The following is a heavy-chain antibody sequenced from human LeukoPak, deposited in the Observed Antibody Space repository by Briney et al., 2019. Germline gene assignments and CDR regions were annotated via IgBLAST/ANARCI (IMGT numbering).Heavy chain of an antibody. CDR3: ARRTSRYYDSSGYLD. J-gene: IGHJ4*02. V-gene: IGHV1-69*05. CDR1: GGTFSSYA. Sequence: SVKVSCKASGGTFSSYAISWVRQAPGQGLEWMGRIIPIFGTANYAQKFQGRVTITTDESTSTAYMELSSLRSEDTAVYYCARRTSRYYDSSGYLDWGQGTLVTVSS. D-gene: IGHD3-22*01. CDR2: IIPIFGTA.